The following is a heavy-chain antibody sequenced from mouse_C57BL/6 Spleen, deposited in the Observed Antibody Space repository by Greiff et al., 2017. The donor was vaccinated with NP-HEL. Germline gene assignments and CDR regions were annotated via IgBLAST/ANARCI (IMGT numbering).Heavy chain of an antibody. CDR3: AIYSNYAMDY. CDR1: GFTFSSYG. D-gene: IGHD2-5*01. CDR2: ISSGGSYT. V-gene: IGHV5-6*02. Sequence: DVMLVESGGDLVKPGGSLKLSCAASGFTFSSYGMSWVRQTPDKRLEWVATISSGGSYTYYPDSVKGRFTISRDNAKNTLYLQMSSLKSEDTAMYYCAIYSNYAMDYWGQGTSVTVSS. J-gene: IGHJ4*01.